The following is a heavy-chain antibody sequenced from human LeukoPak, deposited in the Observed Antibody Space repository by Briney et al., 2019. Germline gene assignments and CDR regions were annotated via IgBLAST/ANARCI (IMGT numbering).Heavy chain of an antibody. V-gene: IGHV3-21*01. D-gene: IGHD3-3*01. Sequence: GGSLRLSCAASRFTFSSYSMNWVRQAPGKGLEWVSSISSSSSYIYYADSVKGRFTISRDNAKNSLYLQMNSLRAEDTAVYYCARDYTIFGVADAFDIWGQGTMVTVSS. CDR2: ISSSSSYI. J-gene: IGHJ3*02. CDR1: RFTFSSYS. CDR3: ARDYTIFGVADAFDI.